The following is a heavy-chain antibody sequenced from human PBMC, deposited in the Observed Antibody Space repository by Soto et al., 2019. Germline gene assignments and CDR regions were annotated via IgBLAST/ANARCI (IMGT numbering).Heavy chain of an antibody. D-gene: IGHD2-21*02. Sequence: ESGGGVVQPGRSLRLSCAASGFTFSNYGIHWVRQAPGKGLEWVAVISYDGRNKYYADSVKGRFTISRDNSKNAVYLQMNSLRAEDTAEYYCAKDVVTAIPVGWYLDLWGRGTLVTVSS. CDR3: AKDVVTAIPVGWYLDL. V-gene: IGHV3-30*18. J-gene: IGHJ2*01. CDR1: GFTFSNYG. CDR2: ISYDGRNK.